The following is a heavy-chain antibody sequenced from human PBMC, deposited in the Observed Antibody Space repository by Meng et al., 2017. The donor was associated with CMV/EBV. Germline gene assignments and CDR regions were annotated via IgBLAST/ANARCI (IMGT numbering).Heavy chain of an antibody. CDR2: ISYDGSNK. Sequence: LSLTCAASGFTFSSYAMHWVRQAPGKGLEWVAVISYDGSNKYYADSVKGRFTISRDNSKNTLYLQMNSLRAEDTAVYYCARTLDGYSYGSPAFYYYYYGMDVWGQGTTVTVSS. CDR3: ARTLDGYSYGSPAFYYYYYGMDV. D-gene: IGHD5-18*01. CDR1: GFTFSSYA. V-gene: IGHV3-30-3*01. J-gene: IGHJ6*02.